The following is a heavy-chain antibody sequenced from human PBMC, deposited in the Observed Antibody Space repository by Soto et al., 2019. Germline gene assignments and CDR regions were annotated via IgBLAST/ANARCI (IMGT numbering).Heavy chain of an antibody. CDR1: GYTFTSNS. D-gene: IGHD2-15*01. Sequence: QVQLVQSGAEVKKPGASVKVSCQASGYTFTSNSMHWVRQAPGQGLEWMGWINVANANTKYSQKFQGRVTITRDTSASTAYMELSSLRCEDTAVYYCARFIGGAYGMDVWGQGTTVTVSS. CDR3: ARFIGGAYGMDV. V-gene: IGHV1-3*01. CDR2: INVANANT. J-gene: IGHJ6*02.